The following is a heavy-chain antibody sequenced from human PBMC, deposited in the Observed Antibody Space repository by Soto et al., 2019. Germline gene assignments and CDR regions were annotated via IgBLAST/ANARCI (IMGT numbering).Heavy chain of an antibody. J-gene: IGHJ4*02. Sequence: GVSLRLSCAASGFTFSDHYMDCVRQAPGKGLEWVGRTRNKANSYTTEYAASVKGRFTISRDDSKNSLYLQMNSLKTEDTAVYYCARGTPGGDYVWGSYRRNYYFDYWGQGTLVTVSS. CDR2: TRNKANSYTT. CDR1: GFTFSDHY. D-gene: IGHD3-16*02. V-gene: IGHV3-72*01. CDR3: ARGTPGGDYVWGSYRRNYYFDY.